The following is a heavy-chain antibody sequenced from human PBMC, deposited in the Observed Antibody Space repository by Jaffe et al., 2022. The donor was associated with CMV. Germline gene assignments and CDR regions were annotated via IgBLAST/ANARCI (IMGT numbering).Heavy chain of an antibody. CDR2: IYYSGST. CDR1: GGSISSYY. Sequence: QVQLQESGPGLVKPSETLSLTCTVSGGSISSYYWSWIRQPPGKGLEWIGYIYYSGSTNYNPSLKSRVTISVDTSKNQFSLKLSSVTAADTAVYYCARSYYDSSGYPLEHYFDYWGQGTLVTVSS. V-gene: IGHV4-59*01. D-gene: IGHD3-22*01. J-gene: IGHJ4*02. CDR3: ARSYYDSSGYPLEHYFDY.